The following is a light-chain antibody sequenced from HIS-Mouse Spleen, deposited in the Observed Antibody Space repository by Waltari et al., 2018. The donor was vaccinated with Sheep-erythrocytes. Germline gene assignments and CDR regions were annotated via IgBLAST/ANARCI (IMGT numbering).Light chain of an antibody. V-gene: IGLV2-14*03. CDR2: DVS. CDR1: SSDVGGYNY. J-gene: IGLJ3*02. Sequence: QSALTQPASVSGSPGQSITISCTGTSSDVGGYNYVSWYQHHPANAPKLLSYDVSNPPSGVSTRFSGSKSGNTASLTISGLQAEDEADYYCSSYTSSSTWVFGGGTKLTVL. CDR3: SSYTSSSTWV.